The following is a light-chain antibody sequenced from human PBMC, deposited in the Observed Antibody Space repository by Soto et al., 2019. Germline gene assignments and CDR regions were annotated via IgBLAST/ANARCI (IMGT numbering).Light chain of an antibody. CDR2: EVN. J-gene: IGLJ2*01. CDR3: SSYTGGRTYWI. CDR1: SSDVGGSDY. V-gene: IGLV2-14*01. Sequence: QSALTQPASVSGSPGQSITISCTGTSSDVGGSDYVSWYQHHPGKAPKLIIFEVNNRPSGVSNRFSGSKSGNTASLTISGLQLEDEADYHCSSYTGGRTYWIFGGGTKVTVL.